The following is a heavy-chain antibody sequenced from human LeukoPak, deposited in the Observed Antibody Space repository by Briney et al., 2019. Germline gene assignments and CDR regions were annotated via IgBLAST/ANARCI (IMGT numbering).Heavy chain of an antibody. V-gene: IGHV3-30-3*01. CDR1: GFTFSSYA. Sequence: PGGALRLSCAASGFTFSSYAMHWVRQAPGKGLEWVAVISYDGSNKYYADSVKGRFTISRDNSKNTLYLQMNSLRAEDTAVYYCAREQQLLAFDYWGQGTLVTVSS. D-gene: IGHD6-13*01. J-gene: IGHJ4*02. CDR3: AREQQLLAFDY. CDR2: ISYDGSNK.